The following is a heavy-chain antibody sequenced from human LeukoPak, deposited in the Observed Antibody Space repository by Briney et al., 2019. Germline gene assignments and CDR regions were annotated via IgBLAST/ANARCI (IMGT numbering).Heavy chain of an antibody. V-gene: IGHV4-61*02. CDR3: AMSPLLYYYGSGGNYYYYMDV. J-gene: IGHJ6*03. D-gene: IGHD3-10*01. CDR2: IYTSGST. Sequence: PSETLSLTCTVSGGSISSGSYYWSWIRQPAGKGLEWIGRIYTSGSTNYNPSLKSRVTISVDTSKNQFSLKLSSVTAADTAVYYCAMSPLLYYYGSGGNYYYYMDVWGKGTTVTISS. CDR1: GGSISSGSYY.